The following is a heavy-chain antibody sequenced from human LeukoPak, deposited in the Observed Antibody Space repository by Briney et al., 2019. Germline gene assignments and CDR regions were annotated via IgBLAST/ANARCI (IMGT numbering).Heavy chain of an antibody. CDR3: AREVAREGWFDP. Sequence: SQTLSLTCAVSGGSISSGGYSWSWIRQPPGKVLEWIGYIYHSGSTYYNPSLKSRVTISVDRSKNQFSLKLSSVTAADTAVYYCAREVAREGWFDPWGQGTLVTVSS. V-gene: IGHV4-30-2*01. D-gene: IGHD5-12*01. CDR1: GGSISSGGYS. J-gene: IGHJ5*02. CDR2: IYHSGST.